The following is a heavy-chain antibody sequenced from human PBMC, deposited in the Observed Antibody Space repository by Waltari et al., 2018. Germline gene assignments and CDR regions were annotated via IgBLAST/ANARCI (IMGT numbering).Heavy chain of an antibody. CDR1: GGSISSYY. J-gene: IGHJ6*03. CDR2: IYTSGST. CDR3: ARVAYEGIAAAGTNGDYYYMDV. D-gene: IGHD6-13*01. V-gene: IGHV4-4*07. Sequence: QVQLQESGPGLVKPSETLSLTCTVSGGSISSYYWSWIRQPAGKGLEWIGRIYTSGSTNYNPSLKSRVTMSVDTSKNQFSLKLSSVTAADTAVYYCARVAYEGIAAAGTNGDYYYMDVWGKGTTVTVSS.